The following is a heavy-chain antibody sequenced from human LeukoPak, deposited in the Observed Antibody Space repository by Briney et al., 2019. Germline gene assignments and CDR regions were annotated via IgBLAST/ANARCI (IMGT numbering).Heavy chain of an antibody. J-gene: IGHJ4*02. V-gene: IGHV3-53*01. CDR3: ARGVEPLAANTLAY. CDR1: GFTPIINN. CDR2: LYSDGNT. Sequence: GGSLRLSSAASGFTPIINNMTWVPQAPGKGLEWVSGLYSDGNTKYADSVQGRFTISRDNSKNTMYLEMNSLSPDDTAVYYCARGVEPLAANTLAYWGQGTLVTVSS. D-gene: IGHD1-14*01.